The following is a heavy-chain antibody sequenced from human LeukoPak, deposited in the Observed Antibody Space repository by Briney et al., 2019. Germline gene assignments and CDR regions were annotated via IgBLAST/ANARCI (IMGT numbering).Heavy chain of an antibody. CDR1: GYPFINFD. CDR2: VNPKSGNT. CDR3: ATTGGDIYYYYMDV. V-gene: IGHV1-8*03. D-gene: IGHD3-16*01. Sequence: GASVKVSCKASGYPFINFDIHWVRQATGQGLQWMGRVNPKSGNTGYAQKFQDRVTITADESTSTTYMELSSLKSEDTAVYYCATTGGDIYYYYMDVWGKGTTVTISS. J-gene: IGHJ6*03.